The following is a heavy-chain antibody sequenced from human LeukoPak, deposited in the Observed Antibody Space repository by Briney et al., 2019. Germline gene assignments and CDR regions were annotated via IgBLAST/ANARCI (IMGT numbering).Heavy chain of an antibody. CDR3: ARAMGGYSYGLYYYCGMDV. V-gene: IGHV1-2*04. J-gene: IGHJ6*02. D-gene: IGHD5-18*01. CDR2: INPNSGGT. Sequence: ASVKVSCKASGYTFTGYYMHWVRQAPGQGLEWMGWINPNSGGTNYAQKFQGWVTMTRDTSISTAYMELSRLRSDDTAVYYCARAMGGYSYGLYYYCGMDVWGQGTTVTVSS. CDR1: GYTFTGYY.